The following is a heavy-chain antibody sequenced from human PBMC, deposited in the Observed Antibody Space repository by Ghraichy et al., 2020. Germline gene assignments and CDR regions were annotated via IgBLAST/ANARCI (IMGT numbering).Heavy chain of an antibody. CDR3: TRRNIFQY. CDR2: IKQDGSDK. J-gene: IGHJ1*01. D-gene: IGHD1-14*01. Sequence: GGSLRLSCAASGFTFTNSWMTWVRQAPGKGLEWVADIKQDGSDKYYVDSVKGRFTISRDNAKNSLYLQMNSLRVEDTAMYYCTRRNIFQYWGQGALVTV. V-gene: IGHV3-7*01. CDR1: GFTFTNSW.